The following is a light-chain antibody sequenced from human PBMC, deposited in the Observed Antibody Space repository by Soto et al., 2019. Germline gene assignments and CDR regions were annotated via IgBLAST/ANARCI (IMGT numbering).Light chain of an antibody. CDR2: GAS. V-gene: IGKV3D-15*01. J-gene: IGKJ4*01. Sequence: EIVMTQSPATLSVSPGERATLSCRASQSVSGKLAWYQQKPGQAPRLLIYGASTRATGIPARFSGTGSGTEFTLTISSLQSEDFAIYYCQQYNNWPQVTFGGGTKVEIK. CDR3: QQYNNWPQVT. CDR1: QSVSGK.